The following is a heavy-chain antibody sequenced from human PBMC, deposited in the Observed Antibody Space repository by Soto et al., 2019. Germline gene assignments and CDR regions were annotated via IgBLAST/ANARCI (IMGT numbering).Heavy chain of an antibody. D-gene: IGHD6-25*01. CDR2: IYSSGST. Sequence: SETLSLTCSVSHYSITNGDYWAWIRQPPGKGLEWIGSIYSSGSTYYNPSFKSRLTISVDPSKNQFSLKLTSVTAADTAVYFCARNISLSGQDWFDPWGQGTLVTVSS. CDR1: HYSITNGDY. J-gene: IGHJ5*02. CDR3: ARNISLSGQDWFDP. V-gene: IGHV4-38-2*02.